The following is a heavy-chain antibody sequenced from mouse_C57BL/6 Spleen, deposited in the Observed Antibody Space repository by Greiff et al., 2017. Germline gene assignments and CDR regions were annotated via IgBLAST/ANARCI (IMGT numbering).Heavy chain of an antibody. Sequence: QVQLQQSGAELVRPGTSVKMSCKASGYTFTNYWIGWAKQRPGHGLEWIGDIYPGGGYTNYNEKFKGKATLTADKSSSTAYMQFSSLTSEDSAIYYCARGGYGSSPHYAMDYWGQGTSVTVSS. V-gene: IGHV1-63*01. CDR2: IYPGGGYT. CDR3: ARGGYGSSPHYAMDY. CDR1: GYTFTNYW. D-gene: IGHD1-1*01. J-gene: IGHJ4*01.